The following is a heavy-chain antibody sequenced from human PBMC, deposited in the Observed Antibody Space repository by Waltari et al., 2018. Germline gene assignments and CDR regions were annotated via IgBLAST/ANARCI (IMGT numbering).Heavy chain of an antibody. CDR3: ARVLTGPGYSYGYYYYGMDV. D-gene: IGHD5-18*01. J-gene: IGHJ6*02. Sequence: EVQLVESGGGLVKPGGSLRLSCAASGFTFSSYSMNWVRQAPGKGLEWVSSISSRSYISYSDSVKGRFTISRDNAKNSLYLQMNSLRAEDTAVYYCARVLTGPGYSYGYYYYGMDVWGQGTTVTVSS. CDR1: GFTFSSYS. V-gene: IGHV3-21*01. CDR2: ISSRSYI.